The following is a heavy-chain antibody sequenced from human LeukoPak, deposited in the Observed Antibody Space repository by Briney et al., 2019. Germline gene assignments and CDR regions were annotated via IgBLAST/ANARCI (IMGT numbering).Heavy chain of an antibody. CDR1: GGSFSGYY. V-gene: IGHV4-34*01. CDR2: INHSGST. J-gene: IGHJ6*03. D-gene: IGHD4-17*01. Sequence: SETLSLTCAVYGGSFSGYYWSWIRQPPGKGLEWIGEINHSGSTNYNPSLKSRVTISVDTSKNQFSLKLSSVTAADTAVYYCARDNYGDYSYYYMDVWGKGTTVTVSS. CDR3: ARDNYGDYSYYYMDV.